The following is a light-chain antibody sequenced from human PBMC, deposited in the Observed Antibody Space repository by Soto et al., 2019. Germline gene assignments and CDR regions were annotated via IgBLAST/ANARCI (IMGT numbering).Light chain of an antibody. CDR3: QQYNNWPMT. CDR1: QSVSNN. CDR2: GAS. V-gene: IGKV3-15*01. Sequence: EIVLTQSPATLSLSPGERATLSCRASQSVSNNYLAWYQQKPGQAPRLLIFGASTRATGIPARFSGGGSGTEFTVSISSLQSEDFAVYYCQQYNNWPMTFGQGTKVDI. J-gene: IGKJ1*01.